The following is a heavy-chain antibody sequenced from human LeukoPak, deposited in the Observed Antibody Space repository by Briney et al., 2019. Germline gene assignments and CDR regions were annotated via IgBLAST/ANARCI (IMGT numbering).Heavy chain of an antibody. CDR1: GYTFTSYG. CDR2: ISAYNGNT. J-gene: IGHJ4*02. CDR3: ARDDGTVTTADGFDY. V-gene: IGHV1-18*01. Sequence: GASVKVSCKASGYTFTSYGISWVRQAPGQGLEWMGWISAYNGNTNYAQKLQGRVTMTTDTSTSTAHMELRSLRSDDTAVYYCARDDGTVTTADGFDYWGQGTLVTVSS. D-gene: IGHD4-11*01.